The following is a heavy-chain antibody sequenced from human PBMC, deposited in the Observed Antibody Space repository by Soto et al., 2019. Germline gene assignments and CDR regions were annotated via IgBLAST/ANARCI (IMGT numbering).Heavy chain of an antibody. CDR2: ISSDGDSE. J-gene: IGHJ4*02. CDR1: GFTFSTSD. D-gene: IGHD2-15*01. V-gene: IGHV3-33*05. Sequence: QVQLVESGGGVVQPGRSLRLSCVVSGFTFSTSDMQWVRQAPGKGLELVAAISSDGDSEFYADFVKGRFTVSRENSKNTLYLEMDSLRAEDTDVYYCAIDVEYGGNPWGHWGQGTLVTVSS. CDR3: AIDVEYGGNPWGH.